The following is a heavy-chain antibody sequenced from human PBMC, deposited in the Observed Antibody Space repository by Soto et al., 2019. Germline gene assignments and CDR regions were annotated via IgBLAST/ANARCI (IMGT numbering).Heavy chain of an antibody. CDR2: ISGSSTYI. V-gene: IGHV3-21*01. J-gene: IGHJ4*02. D-gene: IGHD3-22*01. Sequence: GGPLRHGCGASGFKIRTHNINLVRQAPGKGLEWVSSISGSSTYIYYADSLKGRFTISRDNAKNSIYLQMNSLRAEDTAVYYCARDPGSGYYGFDYWGQGTLVTVAA. CDR3: ARDPGSGYYGFDY. CDR1: GFKIRTHN.